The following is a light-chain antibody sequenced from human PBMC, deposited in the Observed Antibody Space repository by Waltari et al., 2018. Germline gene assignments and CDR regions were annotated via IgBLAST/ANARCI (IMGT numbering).Light chain of an antibody. CDR3: QQYDISPLT. Sequence: EIVLTQSPGTLSLSPVERATLSCRDSQTVRSTYLAWYQQKPGQAPTPLSSGASSRATGIPDRFSGRGSGTDFSLTISSLEPEDFAVYYCQQYDISPLTFGGGTKVEIK. J-gene: IGKJ4*01. CDR2: GAS. CDR1: QTVRSTY. V-gene: IGKV3-20*01.